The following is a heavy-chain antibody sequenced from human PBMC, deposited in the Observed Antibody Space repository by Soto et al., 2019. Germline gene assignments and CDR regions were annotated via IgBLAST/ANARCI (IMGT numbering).Heavy chain of an antibody. V-gene: IGHV4-59*01. CDR3: ARSGSLVWFDP. CDR1: GGSISNYS. CDR2: IYYTGST. J-gene: IGHJ5*02. D-gene: IGHD1-26*01. Sequence: QVQLQESGPGLVKPSETLSLTCTVSGGSISNYSWNWIRQPPGKGLEWIGYIYYTGSTNYNPSLKSRVTRSLDTSKNQFSLKLNSVPAADTAVYYCARSGSLVWFDPWGQGTQVSVAS.